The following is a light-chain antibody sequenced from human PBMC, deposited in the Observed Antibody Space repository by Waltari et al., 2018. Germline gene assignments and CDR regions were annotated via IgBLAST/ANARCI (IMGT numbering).Light chain of an antibody. CDR2: GAS. J-gene: IGKJ4*01. CDR3: QQYYSYPLT. Sequence: IQLTQSPSSLAASSGDRVSITGRASQGISNYLGWFQQKPGKAPTPLIYGASILQRGVPSKFSGSGFETDFSLTISSLQPEDFGSYYCQQYYSYPLTFGGGTKVEIK. V-gene: IGKV1-16*02. CDR1: QGISNY.